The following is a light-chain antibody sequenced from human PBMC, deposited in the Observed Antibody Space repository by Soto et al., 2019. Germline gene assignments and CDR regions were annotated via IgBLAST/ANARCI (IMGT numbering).Light chain of an antibody. Sequence: EIVMTQSPATLSVSPGERATLSCRASQSVSILLAWYQQEPGQAPRLLIYGASNRATGIPDRFSGSGSGTDFTLTISRLEPEDFAVYYCQQYGSSGTFGQGTKVDIK. V-gene: IGKV3-20*01. J-gene: IGKJ1*01. CDR3: QQYGSSGT. CDR2: GAS. CDR1: QSVSIL.